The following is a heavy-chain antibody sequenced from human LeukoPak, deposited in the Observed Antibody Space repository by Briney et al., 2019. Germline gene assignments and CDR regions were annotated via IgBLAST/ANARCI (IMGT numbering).Heavy chain of an antibody. CDR1: GGSISSGSYY. J-gene: IGHJ5*02. V-gene: IGHV4-39*07. CDR2: IYHSGST. D-gene: IGHD1-26*01. CDR3: VVGTTKFTPYAGFDP. Sequence: SETLSLTCTVSGGSISSGSYYWSWIRQPPGKGLEWIGSIYHSGSTYYSPSLNSRVTISVDPSKNQFSLKLRSVTAADTAVYYCVVGTTKFTPYAGFDPWGQGTLVTVSS.